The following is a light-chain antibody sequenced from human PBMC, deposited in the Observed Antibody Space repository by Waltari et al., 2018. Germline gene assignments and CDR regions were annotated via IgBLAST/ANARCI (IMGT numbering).Light chain of an antibody. J-gene: IGKJ4*01. V-gene: IGKV3-20*01. CDR3: QQYDGSVVT. CDR1: QTITGSL. Sequence: EIVLTQSPGTLSVSPGERVTVSCRASQTITGSLLNWYHQKPGQAPRLLIYGASNRAPGIPDRFSGSGSGTDFTLTISRLEPEDSAVYYCQQYDGSVVTFGGGTKVEIK. CDR2: GAS.